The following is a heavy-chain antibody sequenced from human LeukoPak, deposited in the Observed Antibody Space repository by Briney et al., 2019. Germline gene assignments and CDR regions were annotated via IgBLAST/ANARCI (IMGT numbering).Heavy chain of an antibody. Sequence: PSETLSLTCTVSGGSISSYYWSWIPQPAGKGLEWIGRIYTSGSITYNPSLKSRVSMSVDTSTNQFSLKLSSVTAADTAVYYCARDSGTTGEVKFDHWGQGTLVTVSS. V-gene: IGHV4-4*07. CDR2: IYTSGSI. D-gene: IGHD3-10*01. CDR3: ARDSGTTGEVKFDH. CDR1: GGSISSYY. J-gene: IGHJ4*02.